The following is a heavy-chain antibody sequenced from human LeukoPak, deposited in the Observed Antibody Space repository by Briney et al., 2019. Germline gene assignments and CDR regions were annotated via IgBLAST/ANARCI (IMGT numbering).Heavy chain of an antibody. J-gene: IGHJ6*03. D-gene: IGHD3-10*01. V-gene: IGHV1-2*02. CDR3: ARGPSVSGSYYNPWGGGGYYYYYMDV. CDR1: GYTFTGYY. CDR2: INPNSGGT. Sequence: GASVKVSCKASGYTFTGYYMHWVRQAPGQGLEWMGWINPNSGGTNYAQKFQGRVTMTRDTSISTAYMELSRLRSDDTAVYYCARGPSVSGSYYNPWGGGGYYYYYMDVWGKGTTVTISS.